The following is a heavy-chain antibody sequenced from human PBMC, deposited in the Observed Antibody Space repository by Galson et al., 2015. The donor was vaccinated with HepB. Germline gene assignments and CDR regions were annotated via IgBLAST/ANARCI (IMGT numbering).Heavy chain of an antibody. CDR2: IVVGSGNT. V-gene: IGHV1-58*01. J-gene: IGHJ4*02. D-gene: IGHD5-18*01. CDR3: ARGSRGYSYGYGDY. Sequence: SVKVSCKASGFTFTSSAVQWVRQARGQRLEWIGWIVVGSGNTNYAQKFQGRVTITADESTSTAYMELSSLRSEDTAVYYCARGSRGYSYGYGDYWGQGTLVTVSS. CDR1: GFTFTSSA.